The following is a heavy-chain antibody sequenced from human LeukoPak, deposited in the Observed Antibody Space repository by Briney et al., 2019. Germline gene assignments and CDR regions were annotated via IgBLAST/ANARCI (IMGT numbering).Heavy chain of an antibody. Sequence: GASVKVSCKASGYTFTSYYMHWVRQAPGHGLEWMGIINPSGGSTSYAQKFQGRVTMTRDTSTSTVYMELSSLRSEDTAVYYCAREPRGTWRTDAFDIWGQGTMVTVSS. CDR3: AREPRGTWRTDAFDI. CDR2: INPSGGST. D-gene: IGHD1-7*01. J-gene: IGHJ3*02. CDR1: GYTFTSYY. V-gene: IGHV1-46*01.